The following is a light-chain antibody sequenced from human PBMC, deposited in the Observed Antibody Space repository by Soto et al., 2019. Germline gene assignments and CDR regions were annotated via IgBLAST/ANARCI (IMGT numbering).Light chain of an antibody. Sequence: DIVMTQSPLSLPVTPGEPASISCRSSQSLLHSNGYNYLDWYLQKPGQSPQLLIYLGSNRASGVPDRFGGSGSGTDFTLKISRVEAEDVGVYYCMQALKTPFTFGPGTKVDIK. CDR2: LGS. J-gene: IGKJ3*01. CDR1: QSLLHSNGYNY. V-gene: IGKV2-28*01. CDR3: MQALKTPFT.